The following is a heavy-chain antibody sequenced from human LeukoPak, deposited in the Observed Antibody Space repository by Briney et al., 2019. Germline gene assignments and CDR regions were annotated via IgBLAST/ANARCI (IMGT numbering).Heavy chain of an antibody. CDR3: TRDED. Sequence: PGGSLRLSCAASGFTISTYWMSWVRQAPGKGLEWVANIKEDGSAKYYVDAVRGRLTISRDNAKNSLYLQMNSLRAEDTAVYYCTRDEDWGQGTLVTVSS. J-gene: IGHJ4*02. CDR2: IKEDGSAK. V-gene: IGHV3-7*01. CDR1: GFTISTYW.